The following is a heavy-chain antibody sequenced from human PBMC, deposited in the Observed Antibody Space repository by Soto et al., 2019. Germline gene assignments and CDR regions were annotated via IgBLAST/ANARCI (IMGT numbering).Heavy chain of an antibody. V-gene: IGHV1-18*01. Sequence: ASVKVSCKASGYTFTSYGISWVRQAPGQGLEWMGWISAYNGNTNYAQKLQGRVTMTTDTSTSTAYMELRSLRSDDTAVYYCARLVVVPARGGGNDAFDIWGQGTMVTVSS. CDR3: ARLVVVPARGGGNDAFDI. D-gene: IGHD2-2*01. J-gene: IGHJ3*02. CDR2: ISAYNGNT. CDR1: GYTFTSYG.